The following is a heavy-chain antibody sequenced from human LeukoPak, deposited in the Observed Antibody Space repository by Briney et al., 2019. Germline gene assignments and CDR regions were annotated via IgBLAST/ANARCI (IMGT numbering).Heavy chain of an antibody. J-gene: IGHJ3*02. CDR2: ISGSGGST. CDR1: GSTFSSYG. V-gene: IGHV3-23*01. D-gene: IGHD4-23*01. CDR3: ARDQGGKGVGDAFDI. Sequence: PGGSLRLSCAASGSTFSSYGMSWVRQAPGKGLEWVSAISGSGGSTYYADSVKGRFTISRDNSKNTLYLQMNSLRAEDTAVYYCARDQGGKGVGDAFDIWGQGTMVTVSS.